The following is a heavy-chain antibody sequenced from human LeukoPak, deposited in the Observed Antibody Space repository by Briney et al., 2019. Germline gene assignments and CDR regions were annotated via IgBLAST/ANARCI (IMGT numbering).Heavy chain of an antibody. Sequence: GGSLRLSCAASAFPFSSAWLSWVRQAPGTGLEWVAVISYDGTNKFYADSVKGRFTISKDSSKNTLYLQMNSLRTEDTAVYYCARAHGSGNYYNEFDYWGQGTLVTVSS. CDR3: ARAHGSGNYYNEFDY. CDR2: ISYDGTNK. J-gene: IGHJ4*02. CDR1: AFPFSSAW. V-gene: IGHV3-30*03. D-gene: IGHD3-10*01.